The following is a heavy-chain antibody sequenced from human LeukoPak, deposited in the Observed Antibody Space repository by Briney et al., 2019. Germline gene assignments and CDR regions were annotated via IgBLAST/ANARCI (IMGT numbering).Heavy chain of an antibody. Sequence: ASVKVSCKASGYTFTSYYMHWVRQAPGQGLEWMGIINPSGGSTSYAQKFQGRVTMTGDTSTSTVYMELSSLRSEDTAVYYCARDLPGIAVAAHDDAFDIWGQGTMVTVSS. CDR3: ARDLPGIAVAAHDDAFDI. D-gene: IGHD6-19*01. J-gene: IGHJ3*02. CDR2: INPSGGST. CDR1: GYTFTSYY. V-gene: IGHV1-46*01.